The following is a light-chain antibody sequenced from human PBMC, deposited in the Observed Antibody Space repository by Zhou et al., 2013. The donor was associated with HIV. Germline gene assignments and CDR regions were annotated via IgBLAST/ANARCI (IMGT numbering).Light chain of an antibody. CDR3: QQYNNWPPLT. J-gene: IGKJ4*01. CDR1: QSVARF. V-gene: IGKV3-11*01. Sequence: EIVLTQSPATLSLSPGERATLSCRASQSVARFLAWYQQKPGQAPRLLIYDTSNRATGIPARFSGSGSGTEFALIISNMQSEDFAVYYCQQYNNWPPLTFGGGTKV. CDR2: DTS.